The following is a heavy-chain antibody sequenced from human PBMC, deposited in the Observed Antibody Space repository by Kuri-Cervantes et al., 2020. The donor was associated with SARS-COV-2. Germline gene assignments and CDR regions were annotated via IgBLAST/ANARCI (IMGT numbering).Heavy chain of an antibody. CDR2: INHSGST. V-gene: IGHV4-34*01. D-gene: IGHD2-2*01. J-gene: IGHJ4*02. Sequence: SETLSLICAVYGGSFSGYYWSWIRQPPGKGLEWIGEINHSGSTNYNPSLKSRVTISVDTSKNQFPLKLSSVTAADTAVYYCAAKGCHNQKRTSCYNDYWGQGTLVTVSS. CDR3: AAKGCHNQKRTSCYNDY. CDR1: GGSFSGYY.